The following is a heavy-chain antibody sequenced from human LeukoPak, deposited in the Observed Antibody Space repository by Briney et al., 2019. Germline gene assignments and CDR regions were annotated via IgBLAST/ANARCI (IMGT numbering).Heavy chain of an antibody. J-gene: IGHJ4*02. CDR3: AKRDRPCSGDCSAPYYFDY. CDR2: ISSSGGNT. Sequence: GGSLRLSCAASGFTFSSYAMSWVRQAPGKGLEWVSSISSSGGNTYYADSVKGRFTISRDNSKNTLYLQMSSLSAEDTAVYYCAKRDRPCSGDCSAPYYFDYWGQGTLVTVSS. V-gene: IGHV3-23*01. CDR1: GFTFSSYA. D-gene: IGHD2-21*02.